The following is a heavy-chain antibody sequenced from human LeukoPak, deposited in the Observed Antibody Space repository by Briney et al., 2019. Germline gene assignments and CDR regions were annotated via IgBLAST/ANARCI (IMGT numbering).Heavy chain of an antibody. V-gene: IGHV1-8*03. J-gene: IGHJ4*02. D-gene: IGHD3-16*01. CDR3: ARGTKSGLGESSVGY. CDR2: MNPNSGNT. CDR1: GYTFTSYD. Sequence: ASVKVSCKASGYTFTSYDINWVRQAAGQGPEWMGWMNPNSGNTGYAQKFQGRVTINRNISISTAYMELSSLTSEDTAVYYCARGTKSGLGESSVGYWGQGTLVIVSS.